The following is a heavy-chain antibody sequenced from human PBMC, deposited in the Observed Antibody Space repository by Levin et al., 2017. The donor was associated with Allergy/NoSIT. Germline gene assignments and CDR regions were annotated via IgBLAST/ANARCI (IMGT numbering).Heavy chain of an antibody. J-gene: IGHJ4*02. D-gene: IGHD5-12*01. CDR2: IYPGDSDT. CDR3: ARRNPPGYSGYDYAGFDY. CDR1: GYSFTSYW. Sequence: KNGESLKISCKGSGYSFTSYWIGWVRQMPGKGLEWMGIIYPGDSDTRYSPSFQGQVTISADKSISTAYLQWSSLKASDTAMYYCARRNPPGYSGYDYAGFDYWGQGTLVTVSS. V-gene: IGHV5-51*01.